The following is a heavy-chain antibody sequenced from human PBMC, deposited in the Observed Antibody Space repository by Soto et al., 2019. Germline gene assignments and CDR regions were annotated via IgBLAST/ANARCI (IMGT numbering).Heavy chain of an antibody. CDR2: IYYSGST. Sequence: SETLSLTCTVSGGSISSYYWSWIRQPPGKGLEWIGYIYYSGSTNYNPSLKSRVTISVDTSKNQFSLKLSSVTAADTAVYYCARVTYYYDSSGSPRYFFDYWGQGTLVTVSS. CDR3: ARVTYYYDSSGSPRYFFDY. V-gene: IGHV4-59*01. D-gene: IGHD3-22*01. CDR1: GGSISSYY. J-gene: IGHJ4*02.